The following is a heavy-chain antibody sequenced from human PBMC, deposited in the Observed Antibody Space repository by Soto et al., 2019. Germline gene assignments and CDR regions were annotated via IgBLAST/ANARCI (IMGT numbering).Heavy chain of an antibody. Sequence: ASVKVSCKASGGTFSSYTISWVRQAPGQGLEWMGRIIPILGIANYAQKFQGRVTITADKSTSTAYMELSSLRSEDTAVYYCARDPLDCGGDCDYWYFDLWGRGTLVTVSS. V-gene: IGHV1-69*04. D-gene: IGHD2-21*02. J-gene: IGHJ2*01. CDR2: IIPILGIA. CDR3: ARDPLDCGGDCDYWYFDL. CDR1: GGTFSSYT.